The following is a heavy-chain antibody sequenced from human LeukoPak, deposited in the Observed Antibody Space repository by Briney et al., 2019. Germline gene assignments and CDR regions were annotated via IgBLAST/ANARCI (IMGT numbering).Heavy chain of an antibody. Sequence: KPSETLSLTCTVSGGSISSYYWSWIRQPAGKGLEWIGRIYTSGSTYYNPSLKSRVTISVDTSKNQFSLKLSSVTAADTAVYYCARVSGSYWSEYYFDYWGQGTLVTVSS. V-gene: IGHV4-4*07. CDR2: IYTSGST. CDR3: ARVSGSYWSEYYFDY. J-gene: IGHJ4*02. D-gene: IGHD1-26*01. CDR1: GGSISSYY.